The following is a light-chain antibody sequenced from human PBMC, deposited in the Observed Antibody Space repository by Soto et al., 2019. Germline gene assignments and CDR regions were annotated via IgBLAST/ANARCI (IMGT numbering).Light chain of an antibody. J-gene: IGLJ1*01. CDR1: SSDVGGYNY. Sequence: QSVLTQPASVSGSPGQSITISCTGTSSDVGGYNYVSWYQQYPGKAPKLMIYEVSNRPSGVSNRFSGSKSGNTASLTISGLQAEDEADYYCSSYTSSSTHYVFGTGTKLTVL. V-gene: IGLV2-14*01. CDR3: SSYTSSSTHYV. CDR2: EVS.